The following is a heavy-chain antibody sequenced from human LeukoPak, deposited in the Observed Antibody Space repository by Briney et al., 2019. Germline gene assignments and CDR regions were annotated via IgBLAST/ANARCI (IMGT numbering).Heavy chain of an antibody. J-gene: IGHJ6*03. V-gene: IGHV4-38-2*01. Sequence: SETLSLTCAVSGYSISSGYYWGWIRPPPAEGLEWIGSIYHSGSTYYNPSLKSRVTISVDTSKNQFSLKLSSVTAADTAVYYCSRLGRTVARDYYYYMDVWGKGTTVTVSS. CDR3: SRLGRTVARDYYYYMDV. D-gene: IGHD4-23*01. CDR2: IYHSGST. CDR1: GYSISSGYY.